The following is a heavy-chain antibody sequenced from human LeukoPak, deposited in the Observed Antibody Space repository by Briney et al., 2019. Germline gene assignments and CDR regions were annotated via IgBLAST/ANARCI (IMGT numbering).Heavy chain of an antibody. V-gene: IGHV1-18*04. Sequence: ASVKVSCKASGFTFSAYYMHWVRQAPGQGLEWMGWISAYNGNTNYAQKLQGRVTMTTDTSTSTAYMELRSLRSDDTAVYYCARDNEVVAATLYYWGQGTLVTVSS. CDR1: GFTFSAYY. CDR3: ARDNEVVAATLYY. J-gene: IGHJ4*02. D-gene: IGHD2-15*01. CDR2: ISAYNGNT.